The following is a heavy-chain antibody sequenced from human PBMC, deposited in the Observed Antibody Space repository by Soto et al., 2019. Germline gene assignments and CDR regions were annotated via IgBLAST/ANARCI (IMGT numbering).Heavy chain of an antibody. V-gene: IGHV3-21*01. Sequence: GGSLRLSCAVSGFTFSSHWMHWVRQAPGKGLEWVSFITSGSNYIYYADSVKGRFTISRDNAKNSLYLQMNSLRAEDTAVYYCARVNSGSYYVHFDYWGQGTLVTVSS. D-gene: IGHD1-26*01. CDR2: ITSGSNYI. CDR3: ARVNSGSYYVHFDY. J-gene: IGHJ4*02. CDR1: GFTFSSHW.